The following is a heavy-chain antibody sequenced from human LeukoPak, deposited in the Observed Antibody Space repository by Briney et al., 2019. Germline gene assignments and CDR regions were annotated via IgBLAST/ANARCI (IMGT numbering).Heavy chain of an antibody. Sequence: SETLSLTCTVSGASMSGFYWTWIREPPRRGQEWIGHVHSSGTPTYNPSLKSRVTMSIDTSKNQFSLSLNSATAADTAFYYCARRRGGFGEGEFIYWGQGALVTVSS. CDR2: VHSSGTP. CDR1: GASMSGFY. V-gene: IGHV4-4*09. D-gene: IGHD3-16*01. CDR3: ARRRGGFGEGEFIY. J-gene: IGHJ4*02.